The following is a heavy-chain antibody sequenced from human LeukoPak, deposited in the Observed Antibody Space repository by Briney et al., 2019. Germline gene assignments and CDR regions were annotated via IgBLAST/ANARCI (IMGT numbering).Heavy chain of an antibody. D-gene: IGHD6-19*01. CDR2: IIPIFGTA. CDR3: ARCSSSGWFFDY. J-gene: IGHJ4*02. V-gene: IGHV1-69*05. Sequence: SVKVSCKASGGTFSSYAISWVRQAPGQGLEWMGRIIPIFGTANYAQKFQGRVTITTDESTSTAYMELSSLRSEDTAVYYCARCSSSGWFFDYWGQGTLVAVSS. CDR1: GGTFSSYA.